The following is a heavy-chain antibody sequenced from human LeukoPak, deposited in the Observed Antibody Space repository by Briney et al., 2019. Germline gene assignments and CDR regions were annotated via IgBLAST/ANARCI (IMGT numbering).Heavy chain of an antibody. J-gene: IGHJ4*02. V-gene: IGHV3-48*02. Sequence: GGSLRLSCATSTFTFSSYSMNWVRQAPGKGLEWVSYSEYSGTTSYYADSVKGRFTVSRDNAKNSLYLQMSSLRDEDTAVYYCARILGFTLDYWGQGTLVAVSS. CDR3: ARILGFTLDY. CDR2: SEYSGTTS. CDR1: TFTFSSYS.